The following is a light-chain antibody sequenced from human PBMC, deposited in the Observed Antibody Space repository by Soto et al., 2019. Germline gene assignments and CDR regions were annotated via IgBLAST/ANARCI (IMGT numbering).Light chain of an antibody. J-gene: IGKJ1*01. CDR2: SAS. V-gene: IGKV1-27*01. CDR1: QGISNY. CDR3: QKHDSAPWT. Sequence: DIQMTQSPSSLSASVGDRVTITCRASQGISNYLAWYQQRPGNVPKLLIYSASTLQSGVPSRFSGSGSGIRFTLTISSLQPEDVGTYYCQKHDSAPWTFGQGTKVEIK.